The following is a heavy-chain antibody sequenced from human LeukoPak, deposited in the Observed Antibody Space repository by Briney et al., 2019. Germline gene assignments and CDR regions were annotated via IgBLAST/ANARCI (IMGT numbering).Heavy chain of an antibody. CDR3: ASTLQPPDY. D-gene: IGHD4-11*01. J-gene: IGHJ4*02. Sequence: SETLSLTCAVYGGSFSGYYWGWIRQPPGKGLEWIGEINHSGSTNYNPSLKSRVTISVDTSKNQFSLKLSSVTAADTAVYYCASTLQPPDYWGQGTLVTVSS. CDR1: GGSFSGYY. V-gene: IGHV4-34*01. CDR2: INHSGST.